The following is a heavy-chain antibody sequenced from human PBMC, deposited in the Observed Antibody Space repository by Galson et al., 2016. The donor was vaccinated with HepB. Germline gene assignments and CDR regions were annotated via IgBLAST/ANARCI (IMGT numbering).Heavy chain of an antibody. D-gene: IGHD1-26*01. CDR2: ISGDGLTT. V-gene: IGHV3-74*03. CDR1: GFTFRTYW. CDR3: ARDQTRRGPTTFDN. Sequence: SLRLSCAASGFTFRTYWMHWVRQSPGMGLVWVSRISGDGLTTTYADSVKGRFTISRDNGRNTLYLQMNSLRAEDTGVCYCARDQTRRGPTTFDNWGQGTLVTVSS. J-gene: IGHJ4*02.